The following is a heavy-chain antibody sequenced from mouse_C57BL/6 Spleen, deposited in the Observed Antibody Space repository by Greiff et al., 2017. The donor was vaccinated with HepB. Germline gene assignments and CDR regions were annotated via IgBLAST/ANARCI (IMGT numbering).Heavy chain of an antibody. D-gene: IGHD1-1*01. Sequence: QVQLKESGPGLVQPSQRLSITCTVSGFSLTSYGVHWVRQSPGKGLEWLGVIWRGGSTDYNAAFMSRLSITKDNSKSQVFFKMNSLQADDTAIYYCAKNYGSSGDWYFDVWGTGTTVTVSS. CDR1: GFSLTSYG. J-gene: IGHJ1*03. V-gene: IGHV2-5*01. CDR3: AKNYGSSGDWYFDV. CDR2: IWRGGST.